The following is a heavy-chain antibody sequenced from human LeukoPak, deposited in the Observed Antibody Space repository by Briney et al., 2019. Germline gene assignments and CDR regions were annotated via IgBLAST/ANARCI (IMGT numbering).Heavy chain of an antibody. V-gene: IGHV4-59*01. Sequence: PSETLSLTCTVSGDSISSYYWSWIRQPPGKGLEWIGYIYYSGSTNYNPSLKSRVTISVDTSKNQFSLKLSSVTAADTAVYYCARGEDVDTAIEYWGQGTLVTVSS. CDR3: ARGEDVDTAIEY. J-gene: IGHJ4*02. CDR2: IYYSGST. CDR1: GDSISSYY. D-gene: IGHD5-18*01.